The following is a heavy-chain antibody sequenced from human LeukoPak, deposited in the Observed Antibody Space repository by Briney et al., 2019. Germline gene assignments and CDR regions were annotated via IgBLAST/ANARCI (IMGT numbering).Heavy chain of an antibody. CDR2: ISAYNGNT. D-gene: IGHD3-9*01. J-gene: IGHJ5*02. CDR3: ARDPRVLRYFDWLSERYWFDP. CDR1: GYTFTSYG. Sequence: ASVKVSCKASGYTFTSYGISWVRQAPGQGLEWMGWISAYNGNTNYAHKLQGRVTMTTDTSTSTAYMELRSLRSDDTAVYYCARDPRVLRYFDWLSERYWFDPWGQGTLVTVSS. V-gene: IGHV1-18*01.